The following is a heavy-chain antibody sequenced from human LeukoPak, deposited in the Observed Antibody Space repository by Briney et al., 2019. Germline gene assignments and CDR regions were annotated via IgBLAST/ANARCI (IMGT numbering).Heavy chain of an antibody. V-gene: IGHV4-4*02. CDR1: GTSISLSNW. D-gene: IGHD3-10*01. Sequence: SETLSLTCAVSGTSISLSNWWTWVRQPPGKGLEWIGEIYHSGTTNYNPSLKSRVTISVDRSKNQFSLKLSSVTAADTAVYYCASTGRWFGELLPDYWGQGTLVTVSS. J-gene: IGHJ4*02. CDR3: ASTGRWFGELLPDY. CDR2: IYHSGTT.